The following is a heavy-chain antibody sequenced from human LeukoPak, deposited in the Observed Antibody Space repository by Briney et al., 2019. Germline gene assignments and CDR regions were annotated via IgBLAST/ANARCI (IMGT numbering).Heavy chain of an antibody. J-gene: IGHJ3*02. D-gene: IGHD2-2*02. CDR1: GYTFTSYD. V-gene: IGHV1-8*01. CDR3: AKDDCSSTSCYKDAFDI. CDR2: MNPNSGNT. Sequence: ASVKVSCKASGYTFTSYDINCVRQATGQGLEWMGWMNPNSGNTGYAQKFQGRVTMTRNTSISTDCMELSSLRSEDTAVYYSAKDDCSSTSCYKDAFDIGGQGTMVTVSS.